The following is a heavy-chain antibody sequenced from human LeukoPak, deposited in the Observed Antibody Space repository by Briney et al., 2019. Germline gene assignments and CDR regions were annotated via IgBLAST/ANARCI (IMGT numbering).Heavy chain of an antibody. CDR1: GGSFSGYY. CDR3: ARGSGPKAVITLGYDY. J-gene: IGHJ4*02. Sequence: PSETLSLTCAVYGGSFSGYYWSWLRQPPGKGLEWIGEINHSGSTNYNPSLKSRVTISVDTSKNQFSLKLSSVTAADTAVYYCARGSGPKAVITLGYDYWGQGTLVTVSS. CDR2: INHSGST. D-gene: IGHD3-22*01. V-gene: IGHV4-34*01.